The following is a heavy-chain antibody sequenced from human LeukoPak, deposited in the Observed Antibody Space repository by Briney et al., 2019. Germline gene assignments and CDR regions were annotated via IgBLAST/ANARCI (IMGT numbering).Heavy chain of an antibody. D-gene: IGHD3-3*01. V-gene: IGHV3-30*18. CDR1: GFTFSSYG. Sequence: QPGGSLRLSCAASGFTFSSYGMHWVRQAPGKGLEWVAVISYDGSNKYYADSVKGRFTISRDNSKNTLYLQMNSLRAEDTAVYYCAKAVLRFLEWKNYYYGMDVWGQGTTVTVSS. CDR3: AKAVLRFLEWKNYYYGMDV. CDR2: ISYDGSNK. J-gene: IGHJ6*02.